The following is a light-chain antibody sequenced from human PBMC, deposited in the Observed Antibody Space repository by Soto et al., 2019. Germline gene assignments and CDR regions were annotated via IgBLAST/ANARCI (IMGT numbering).Light chain of an antibody. CDR3: SSYASRSPLV. CDR1: SSDVGGYNY. Sequence: QSALTQPASVSGSPGQSITISCTGTSSDVGGYNYVSWYQQHPGKAPKLMIYDVTNRPSGVSNRFSGSKSGNTASLTISGLQTEDEADYYCSSYASRSPLVFGGGTKVTVL. J-gene: IGLJ2*01. CDR2: DVT. V-gene: IGLV2-14*01.